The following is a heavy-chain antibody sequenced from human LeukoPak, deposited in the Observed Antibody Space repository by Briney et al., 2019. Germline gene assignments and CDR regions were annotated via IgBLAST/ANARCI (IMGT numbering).Heavy chain of an antibody. CDR2: IYSGGST. CDR1: GFTVSSNY. V-gene: IGHV3-53*01. J-gene: IGHJ4*02. D-gene: IGHD3-22*01. CDR3: ARLHSLIRAQPDDC. Sequence: GGSLRLSCAASGFTVSSNYMSWVRQAPGQGIEWVSIIYSGGSTYYAESVKGRFTISRDNSKNTLYLQLNSLRAEDTAVYYCARLHSLIRAQPDDCWGQGTLVTVSS.